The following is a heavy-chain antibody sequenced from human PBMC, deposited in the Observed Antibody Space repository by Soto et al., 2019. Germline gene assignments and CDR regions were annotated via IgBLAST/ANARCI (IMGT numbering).Heavy chain of an antibody. CDR2: IIPFHGVT. J-gene: IGHJ4*02. D-gene: IGHD3-10*01. CDR1: GGTFSPYT. V-gene: IGHV1-69*08. CDR3: TRDWEITVSTWSFGGF. Sequence: QAQLVQSGAEVKKPGSSVKVSCKASGGTFSPYTINWVRQAPGQGLEWMGRIIPFHGVTNYAQKFQARVTITADKSTSTAYMDLRGLKFEDTAMYYCTRDWEITVSTWSFGGFWGRGTLVTVSS.